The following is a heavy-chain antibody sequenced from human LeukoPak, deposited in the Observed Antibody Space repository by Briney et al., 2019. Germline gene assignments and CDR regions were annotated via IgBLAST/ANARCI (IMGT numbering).Heavy chain of an antibody. CDR2: MNPNSGNT. V-gene: IGHV1-8*03. J-gene: IGHJ2*01. D-gene: IGHD6-13*01. CDR3: AREQLNPWYFDL. CDR1: GYTFTSYD. Sequence: ASVKVSCKASGYTFTSYDINWVRQATGQGLEWMGWMNPNSGNTGYAQKFQGRVTITRNTSISTAYMELSSLRSEDTAVYYCAREQLNPWYFDLWGRGTLVTVSS.